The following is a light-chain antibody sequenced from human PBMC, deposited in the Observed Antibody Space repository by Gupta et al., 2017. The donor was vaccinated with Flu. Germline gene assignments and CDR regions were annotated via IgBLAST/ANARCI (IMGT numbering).Light chain of an antibody. CDR2: DDS. V-gene: IGLV3-21*02. CDR1: NIGSKS. CDR3: QVWDRSSDHSNCV. J-gene: IGLJ2*01. Sequence: SCVLTQPPSVSVAPGPTARIACGGKNIGSKSVHWYQQRQGQAPVVVVYDDSDRPSGIPERFSGSNSGKTATLTISRVEAGDEADYYCQVWDRSSDHSNCVFGGGTKLTVL.